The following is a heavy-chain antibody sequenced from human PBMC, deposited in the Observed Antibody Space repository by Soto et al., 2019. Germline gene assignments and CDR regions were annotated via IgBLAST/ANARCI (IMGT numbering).Heavy chain of an antibody. J-gene: IGHJ6*03. D-gene: IGHD6-6*01. Sequence: SETLSLTCTVSGGSISSSSYYWGWIRQPPGKGLEWIGSIYYSGSTYYNPSLKSRVTISVDTSKNQFSLKLSSVTAADTAVYYCARRGWGISSSPSAYYYYMDVWGKGTTVTVSS. CDR3: ARRGWGISSSPSAYYYYMDV. V-gene: IGHV4-39*01. CDR1: GGSISSSSYY. CDR2: IYYSGST.